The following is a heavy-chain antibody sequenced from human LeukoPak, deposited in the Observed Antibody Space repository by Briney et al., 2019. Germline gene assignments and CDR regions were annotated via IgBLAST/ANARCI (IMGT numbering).Heavy chain of an antibody. CDR2: IKQDGSEK. Sequence: PGGSLRLSCAASGLPFSSYWMSWVRQAPGKGLEWVANIKQDGSEKYYVDSVKGRFTISRDNAKNSLYLQMNSLRAEDTAVYYCARLFLDTAMVDYWGQGTLVTVSS. D-gene: IGHD5-18*01. CDR1: GLPFSSYW. V-gene: IGHV3-7*01. J-gene: IGHJ4*02. CDR3: ARLFLDTAMVDY.